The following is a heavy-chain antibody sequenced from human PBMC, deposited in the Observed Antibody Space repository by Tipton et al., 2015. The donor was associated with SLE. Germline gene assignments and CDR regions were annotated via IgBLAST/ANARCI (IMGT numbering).Heavy chain of an antibody. CDR1: GFTFSSHA. J-gene: IGHJ6*02. Sequence: SLRLSCSVSGFTFSSHAMSWVRQAPGKGLEGVSVISGSGDSTHYADSVKGRFTISRDNSRNTLYLRMNRLRPEDTAVYYCTKDTAQYVYGMDVWGQGTTVTVSS. V-gene: IGHV3-23*01. D-gene: IGHD2-8*01. CDR3: TKDTAQYVYGMDV. CDR2: ISGSGDST.